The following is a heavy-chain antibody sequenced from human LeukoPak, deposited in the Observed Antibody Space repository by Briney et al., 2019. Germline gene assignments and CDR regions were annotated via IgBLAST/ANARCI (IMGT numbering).Heavy chain of an antibody. CDR3: ARDGFGTGSN. CDR2: IKQDGSEK. J-gene: IGHJ4*02. CDR1: GFNFNSYT. V-gene: IGHV3-7*03. Sequence: GGSLRLSCAASGFNFNSYTMNWVRQAPGKGLEWVANIKQDGSEKNYVDSVKGRFIISRDNAKNSLYLQMNTLRADDTAVYYCARDGFGTGSNWGQGTLVTVSS. D-gene: IGHD3-16*01.